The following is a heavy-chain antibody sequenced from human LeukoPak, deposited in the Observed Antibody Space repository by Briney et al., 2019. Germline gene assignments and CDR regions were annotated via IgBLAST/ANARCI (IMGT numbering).Heavy chain of an antibody. D-gene: IGHD3-10*01. J-gene: IGHJ4*02. CDR2: IWYDGSNK. CDR1: GFTFSSYG. CDR3: AKGDDYGSGSSIDY. V-gene: IGHV3-33*06. Sequence: PGGSLRLSCAASGFTFSSYGMHWVRQAPGKGLEWVAVIWYDGSNKYYADSVKGRFTISRDNSKNTLYLQMNSLRAEDTAVYYCAKGDDYGSGSSIDYWGQGTLVTVSS.